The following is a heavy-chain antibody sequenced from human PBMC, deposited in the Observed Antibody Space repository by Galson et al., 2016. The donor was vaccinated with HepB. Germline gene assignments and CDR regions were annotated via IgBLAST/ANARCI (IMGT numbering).Heavy chain of an antibody. CDR1: QFTFSDYY. D-gene: IGHD6-19*01. CDR3: ARRGSGSSRYRSFDL. Sequence: SLRLSCAASQFTFSDYYMTWIRQAPGKGLEWVSYISGSMSNIHYADSVRGRFTISRDNAKNSLFLQMSSLRAEDTAIYYCARRGSGSSRYRSFDLWGQGTLVTVSS. J-gene: IGHJ4*02. V-gene: IGHV3-11*01. CDR2: ISGSMSNI.